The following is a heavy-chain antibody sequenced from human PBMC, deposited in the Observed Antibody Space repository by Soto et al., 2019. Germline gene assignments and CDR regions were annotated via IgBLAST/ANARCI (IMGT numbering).Heavy chain of an antibody. D-gene: IGHD3-10*01. CDR3: ARYGSGTYDWFDS. J-gene: IGHJ5*01. CDR2: IYYSGST. CDR1: GGSISRYY. V-gene: IGHV4-59*01. Sequence: SETLSLTCTVSGGSISRYYWSWIRQPPGKGLEWIGYIYYSGSTNYNPSLKSRVTISVDTSKNQFSLKLSSVTAADTAVYYCARYGSGTYDWFDSWGQGTLVTVSS.